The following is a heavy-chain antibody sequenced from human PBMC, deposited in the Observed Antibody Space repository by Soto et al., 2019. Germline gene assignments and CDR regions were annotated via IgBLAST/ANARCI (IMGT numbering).Heavy chain of an antibody. CDR3: ARDLFGEDGAGYFDY. CDR2: ISGLNGNT. Sequence: QVHLVPSGVEVKKPGASVKVSCKASGYSFSTYGISWVRQAPGQGLEWMGWISGLNGNTNYAQNLQGRVTMTTDTSTSTAYMELRSLGFDDTAMYYCARDLFGEDGAGYFDYWGQGTLVTVSS. D-gene: IGHD3-10*01. CDR1: GYSFSTYG. V-gene: IGHV1-18*01. J-gene: IGHJ4*02.